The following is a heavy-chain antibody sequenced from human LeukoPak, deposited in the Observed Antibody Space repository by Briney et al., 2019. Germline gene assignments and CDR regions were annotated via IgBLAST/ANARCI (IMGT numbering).Heavy chain of an antibody. D-gene: IGHD6-6*01. CDR1: GYTFTSYY. CDR2: INPSGGST. CDR3: ARVLASIAARPRYYYYYMDV. Sequence: ASVKVSCKASGYTFTSYYMHWVRQAPGQGLEWMGIINPSGGSTSYAQKFQGRVTMTRDTSTSTAYMELSSLRSEDTAVYYCARVLASIAARPRYYYYYMDVWGKGTTVTVSS. J-gene: IGHJ6*03. V-gene: IGHV1-46*01.